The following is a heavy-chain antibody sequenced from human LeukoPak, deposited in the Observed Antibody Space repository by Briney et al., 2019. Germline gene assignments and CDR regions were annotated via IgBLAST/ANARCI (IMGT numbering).Heavy chain of an antibody. V-gene: IGHV4-39*01. CDR2: IYYSGST. CDR1: GGSISSSSYY. D-gene: IGHD3-22*01. Sequence: PSETLSLTCTVSGGSISSSSYYWGWIRQPPGKGLEWIGSIYYSGSTYYNPSLKSRVTISVDTSKNQFSLKLSSVTAADTAVYYCARQRHWAYGSSGYYGDWGQGTLVTVSS. CDR3: ARQRHWAYGSSGYYGD. J-gene: IGHJ4*02.